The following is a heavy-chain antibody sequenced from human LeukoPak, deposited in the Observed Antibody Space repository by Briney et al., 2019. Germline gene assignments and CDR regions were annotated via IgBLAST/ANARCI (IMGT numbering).Heavy chain of an antibody. CDR3: ASLWELTMA. Sequence: GGSLRLSCAASGFRFSNYEMDWVRQAPGKGLEWVSYISIGGDTRHYADSVKGRFTISRDNAKSSVYLQMNRLRAEDTAVYFCASLWELTMAWGQGTLVTVSS. D-gene: IGHD3-16*01. CDR2: ISIGGDTR. J-gene: IGHJ5*02. V-gene: IGHV3-48*03. CDR1: GFRFSNYE.